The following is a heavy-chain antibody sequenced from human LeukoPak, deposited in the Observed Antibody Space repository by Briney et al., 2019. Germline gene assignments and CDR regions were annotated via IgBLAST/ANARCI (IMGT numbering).Heavy chain of an antibody. CDR3: ARLVLWGELSRDAFDI. V-gene: IGHV4-34*01. CDR2: INHSGST. Sequence: SETLSLTCAVYGGSFSGYYWSWIRQPPGKGLEWIGEINHSGSTNYNPSLKSRVTISVDTSKDQFSLKLSSVTAADTAVYYCARLVLWGELSRDAFDIWGQGTMVTVSS. J-gene: IGHJ3*02. CDR1: GGSFSGYY. D-gene: IGHD3-16*01.